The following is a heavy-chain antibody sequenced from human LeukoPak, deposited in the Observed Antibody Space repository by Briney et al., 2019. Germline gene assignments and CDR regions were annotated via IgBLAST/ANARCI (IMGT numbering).Heavy chain of an antibody. CDR1: GESFSGYY. CDR2: INHSGST. CDR3: ARGDIAAGGAPFDY. J-gene: IGHJ4*02. D-gene: IGHD6-13*01. Sequence: PSETLSLTCAVYGESFSGYYWSWIRQPPGRGLEWIGEINHSGSTSYSASLKSRVTISVDTSKNQFPLKLNSVTAADTAVYYCARGDIAAGGAPFDYWGQGTLVTVSS. V-gene: IGHV4-34*01.